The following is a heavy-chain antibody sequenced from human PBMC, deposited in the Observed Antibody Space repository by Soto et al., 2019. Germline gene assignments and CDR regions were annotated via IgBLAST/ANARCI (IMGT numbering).Heavy chain of an antibody. D-gene: IGHD2-2*01. CDR3: ARELGYCSSTSCYDYFDY. J-gene: IGHJ4*02. Sequence: SETLSLTCTFSGGSISSGGYYLSWIRQHPGKGLEWIGYIYYSGSTYYNPSLKSRVTISVDTSKNQFSLKLSSVTAADTAVYYCARELGYCSSTSCYDYFDYWGQGTLVTVSS. CDR1: GGSISSGGYY. V-gene: IGHV4-61*08. CDR2: IYYSGST.